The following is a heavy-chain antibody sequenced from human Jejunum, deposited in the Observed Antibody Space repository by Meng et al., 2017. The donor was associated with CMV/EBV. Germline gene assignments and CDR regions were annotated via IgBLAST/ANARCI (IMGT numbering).Heavy chain of an antibody. CDR2: ISYDGSDK. J-gene: IGHJ3*01. CDR3: AKEITSTTSGAFDF. CDR1: GFTFRTFA. V-gene: IGHV3-30*18. Sequence: ASGFTFRTFAMPWVRQAPGKGLEWVALISYDGSDKYYADSVKGRFTISRDNSKNTLFLQGNNLRADDTALYYCAKEITSTTSGAFDFWGQGTMVTVSS. D-gene: IGHD1-26*01.